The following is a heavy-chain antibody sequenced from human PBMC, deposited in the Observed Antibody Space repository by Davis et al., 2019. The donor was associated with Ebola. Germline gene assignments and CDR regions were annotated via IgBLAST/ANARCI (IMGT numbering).Heavy chain of an antibody. Sequence: MPSETLSPTCALYRGSSRGYYSSWIRQSPGKGLECIGEINHTGSTNYNPSLKNRVTISVDTSKNQFSLKLSSVTAADTAVYYCARFSQQLERLSHYYYYMDVWGKGTTVTVSS. CDR2: INHTGST. CDR3: ARFSQQLERLSHYYYYMDV. D-gene: IGHD6-13*01. CDR1: RGSSRGYY. V-gene: IGHV4-34*01. J-gene: IGHJ6*03.